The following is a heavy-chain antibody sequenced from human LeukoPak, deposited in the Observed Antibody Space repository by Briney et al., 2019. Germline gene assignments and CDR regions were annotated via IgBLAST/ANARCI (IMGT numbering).Heavy chain of an antibody. CDR3: ARDGERSGGFLLNYYYYGMDV. D-gene: IGHD2-15*01. CDR1: GFTFSSYS. J-gene: IGHJ6*04. V-gene: IGHV3-21*01. Sequence: GGSLRLSCAASGFTFSSYSMNWVRQAPGKGLEWASSISSSSSYIYYADSVKGRFTISRDNAKNSLYLQMNSLRAEDTAVYYCARDGERSGGFLLNYYYYGMDVWGKGTTVTVSS. CDR2: ISSSSSYI.